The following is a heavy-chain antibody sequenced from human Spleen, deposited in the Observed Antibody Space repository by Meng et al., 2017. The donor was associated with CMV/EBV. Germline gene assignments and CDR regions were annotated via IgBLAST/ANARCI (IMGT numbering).Heavy chain of an antibody. D-gene: IGHD3-22*01. J-gene: IGHJ5*02. V-gene: IGHV1-2*02. Sequence: GYAFGEYCVHWERQAPGQGLEWMGWINPRSGDTNYAQQFQGRVAMTKDTAISATYMELRRLRSDDTALYYCARCNYYFDSSGPFGPWGQGTLVTVSS. CDR3: ARCNYYFDSSGPFGP. CDR1: GYAFGEYC. CDR2: INPRSGDT.